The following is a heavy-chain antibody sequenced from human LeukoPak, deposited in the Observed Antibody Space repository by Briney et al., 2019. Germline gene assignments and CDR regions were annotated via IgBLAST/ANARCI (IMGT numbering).Heavy chain of an antibody. Sequence: PGGSLRLSCAASGFTFDDYAMHWVRQAPGKGLEWVSGISWNSGSIGYADSVKGRFTISRDNAKNSLYLQMNSLRAEDRAVYYCVRRGFQHWGQGTLVIVSS. J-gene: IGHJ1*01. CDR3: VRRGFQH. CDR1: GFTFDDYA. CDR2: ISWNSGSI. V-gene: IGHV3-9*01.